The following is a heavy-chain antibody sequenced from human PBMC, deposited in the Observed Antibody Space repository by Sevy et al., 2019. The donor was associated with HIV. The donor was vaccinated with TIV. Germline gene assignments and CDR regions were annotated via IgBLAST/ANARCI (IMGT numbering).Heavy chain of an antibody. CDR1: GFTLSDYY. V-gene: IGHV3-11*01. CDR3: ARHHVKDGDLGDYYYFAMDV. D-gene: IGHD4-17*01. J-gene: IGHJ6*02. Sequence: GGSLRLSCAASGFTLSDYYMSWIRQAPGKGLEWVSYISGSGSDIYYADSVKGRFSVSRDNAKNSLYLQMNSLRAEDTAVYYCARHHVKDGDLGDYYYFAMDVWGQGTTVTVS. CDR2: ISGSGSDI.